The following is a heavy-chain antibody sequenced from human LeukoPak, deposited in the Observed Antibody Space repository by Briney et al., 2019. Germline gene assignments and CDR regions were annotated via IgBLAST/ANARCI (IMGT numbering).Heavy chain of an antibody. Sequence: ETLSLTCTVSGGSTSSYYWSWIRQPPGKGLEWIGYIYYSGSTNYNPSLKSRVTISVDTSKNQFSLKLSSVTAADTAVYYCASGGTDAFDIWGQGTMVTVSS. V-gene: IGHV4-59*01. D-gene: IGHD1-26*01. CDR1: GGSTSSYY. CDR3: ASGGTDAFDI. CDR2: IYYSGST. J-gene: IGHJ3*02.